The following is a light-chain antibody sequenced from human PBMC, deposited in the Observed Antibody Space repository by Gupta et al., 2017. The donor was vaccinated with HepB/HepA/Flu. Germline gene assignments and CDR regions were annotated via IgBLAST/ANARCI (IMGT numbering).Light chain of an antibody. CDR2: YNS. Sequence: YVLTQLPSVSVAPGKTARITCGGNNIGSKSVHWYQQRPGQAPVLVIYYNSDRPSGIPERFSGSNSGNTATLTISRVEAGDEADYYCQVWDSSSDHVVFGGGTKLTVL. CDR3: QVWDSSSDHVV. V-gene: IGLV3-21*04. CDR1: NIGSKS. J-gene: IGLJ2*01.